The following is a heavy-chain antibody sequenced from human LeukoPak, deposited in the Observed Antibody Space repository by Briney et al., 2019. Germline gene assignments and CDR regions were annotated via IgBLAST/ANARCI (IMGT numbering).Heavy chain of an antibody. J-gene: IGHJ5*02. CDR3: ARGAYDFWSGYYVSWFDP. D-gene: IGHD3-3*01. V-gene: IGHV1-3*03. CDR1: GYTFTSYA. CDR2: INAGNGNT. Sequence: EASVKVSCKASGYTFTSYAMHWVRQAPGQRLEWMGWINAGNGNTKYSQEFQGRVTITRDTSASTAYMELSSLRSEDMAVYYCARGAYDFWSGYYVSWFDPWGQGTLVTVSS.